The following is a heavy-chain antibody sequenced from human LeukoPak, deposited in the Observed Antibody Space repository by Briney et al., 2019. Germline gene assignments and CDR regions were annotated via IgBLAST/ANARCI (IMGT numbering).Heavy chain of an antibody. D-gene: IGHD4-23*01. CDR3: ARGRNDNGGMFFDS. Sequence: SETLSLTCTVSGASIRSYYWSWIRQAPGKGLQWVGFISYSGYTSYSPSLKSRVAISVDTSKSQFSLRLTSMTAADTAIYYCARGRNDNGGMFFDSWAQGTLVTVSS. CDR1: GASIRSYY. CDR2: ISYSGYT. J-gene: IGHJ4*02. V-gene: IGHV4-59*01.